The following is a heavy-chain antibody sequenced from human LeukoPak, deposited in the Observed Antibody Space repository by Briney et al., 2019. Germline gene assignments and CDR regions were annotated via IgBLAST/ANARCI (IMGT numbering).Heavy chain of an antibody. CDR3: ARGVPLGYCTYGVCYPPYYFDY. J-gene: IGHJ4*02. CDR2: VNPRSGDA. CDR1: GYTFISYN. Sequence: ASVKVSCKASGYTFISYNINWLRQATGQGLEWMGWVNPRSGDAGYLQKFRGRLTITRDSSIDTAYMDLSGLNSEDTAVYYCARGVPLGYCTYGVCYPPYYFDYWGQGTLVTASS. V-gene: IGHV1-8*03. D-gene: IGHD2-8*01.